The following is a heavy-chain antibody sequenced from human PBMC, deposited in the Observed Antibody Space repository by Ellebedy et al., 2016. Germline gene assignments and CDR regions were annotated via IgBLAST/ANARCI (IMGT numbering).Heavy chain of an antibody. CDR2: IDHSGST. J-gene: IGHJ6*03. Sequence: GSLRLSXAVYGGSFRDYYWSWIRQPPGKGLECIGEIDHSGSTNYNPSLRSRVTISVDTSKNQFSLKLDSVSAADTAVYYCARESRAIVVVPGAKYYHHYMDVWGKGTTVTVSS. CDR1: GGSFRDYY. V-gene: IGHV4-34*01. CDR3: ARESRAIVVVPGAKYYHHYMDV. D-gene: IGHD2-2*01.